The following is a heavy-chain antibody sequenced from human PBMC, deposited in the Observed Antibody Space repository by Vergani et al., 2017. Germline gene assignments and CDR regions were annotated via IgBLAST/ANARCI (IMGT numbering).Heavy chain of an antibody. Sequence: EVQLVESGGGLVPPGRSLRLSCAASGFTFDDYAMQWVRQAPGKGLEWVSGISWNSGSIGYADSVKGRFTISRDNSKDSLYLQMNSLRAEDTALYYCASSPGVTILGVVIYDAFDIWGQGTMVTVSS. J-gene: IGHJ3*02. V-gene: IGHV3-9*01. CDR3: ASSPGVTILGVVIYDAFDI. CDR1: GFTFDDYA. CDR2: ISWNSGSI. D-gene: IGHD3-3*01.